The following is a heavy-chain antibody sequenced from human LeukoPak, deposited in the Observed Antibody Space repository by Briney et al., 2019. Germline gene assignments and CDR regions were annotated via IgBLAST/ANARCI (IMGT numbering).Heavy chain of an antibody. V-gene: IGHV2-5*02. CDR2: IYWDDDK. CDR3: AHYDYGDSPTVDYFDY. J-gene: IGHJ4*02. D-gene: IGHD4-17*01. Sequence: SGPTLVNPTQTLTLTCTFSGFSLSTSGVGVAWIRQPPGKALEWLALIYWDDDKRYSPSLKSRITITKDTSKNQVVLTMTNMDPVDTATYYCAHYDYGDSPTVDYFDYWGRGTLVTVSS. CDR1: GFSLSTSGVG.